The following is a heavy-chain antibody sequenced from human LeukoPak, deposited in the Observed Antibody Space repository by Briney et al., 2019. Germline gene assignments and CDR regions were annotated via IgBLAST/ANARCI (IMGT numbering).Heavy chain of an antibody. CDR3: AREDSSGYDGWFDP. Sequence: SVKVSCKASGYTFTGYYMHWVRQAPGQGLEWMGGIIPIFGTANYAQKFQGRVTITADESTSTAYMELSSLRSGDTAVYYCAREDSSGYDGWFDPWGQGTLVTVSS. CDR2: IIPIFGTA. J-gene: IGHJ5*02. CDR1: GYTFTGYY. D-gene: IGHD3-22*01. V-gene: IGHV1-69*13.